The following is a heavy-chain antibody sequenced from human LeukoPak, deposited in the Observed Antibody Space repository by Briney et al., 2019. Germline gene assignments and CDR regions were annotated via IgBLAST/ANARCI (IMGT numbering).Heavy chain of an antibody. J-gene: IGHJ3*02. Sequence: GGTLRLSCAASGFTFSTYGMSWVRQAPGKGLEWVSDISGSGTSTYYADSVKGRFTISRDNSKDTLYLQMNSLRAEDTAVYYCATQPGLLPWFTDDAFDIWGQGTMVTVSS. V-gene: IGHV3-23*01. CDR1: GFTFSTYG. CDR3: ATQPGLLPWFTDDAFDI. CDR2: ISGSGTST. D-gene: IGHD3-10*01.